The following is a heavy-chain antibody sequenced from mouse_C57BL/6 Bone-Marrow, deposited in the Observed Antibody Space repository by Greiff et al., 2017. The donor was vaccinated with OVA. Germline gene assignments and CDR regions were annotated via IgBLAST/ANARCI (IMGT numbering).Heavy chain of an antibody. CDR1: GFNIKDDY. Sequence: EVKLMESGAELVRPGASVKLSCTASGFNIKDDYMHWVKQRPEQGLEWIGWIDPENGDTEYASKFKGKATITADTSSNTAYLQLSSLTSEDTAVYYFTTDDYYGSSYFYAMDYWGQGTSVTVSS. CDR3: TTDDYYGSSYFYAMDY. D-gene: IGHD1-1*01. V-gene: IGHV14-4*01. J-gene: IGHJ4*01. CDR2: IDPENGDT.